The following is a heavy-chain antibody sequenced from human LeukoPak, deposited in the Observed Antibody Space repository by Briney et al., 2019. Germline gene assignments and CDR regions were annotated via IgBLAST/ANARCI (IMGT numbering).Heavy chain of an antibody. V-gene: IGHV3-20*04. CDR3: ARENSGSYYSSDPTYYYYYYMDV. J-gene: IGHJ6*03. CDR2: INWNGGSK. CDR1: GFTFDDYG. Sequence: GGSLRLSCAASGFTFDDYGMSWVRQAPGKGLEWVSGINWNGGSKGYADSVKGRFTISRDNAKNSLYLQMNSLRAEDTALYYCARENSGSYYSSDPTYYYYYYMDVGGKGTTVTVS. D-gene: IGHD1-26*01.